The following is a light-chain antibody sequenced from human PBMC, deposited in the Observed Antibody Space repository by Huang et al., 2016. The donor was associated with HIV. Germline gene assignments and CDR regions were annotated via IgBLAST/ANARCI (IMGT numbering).Light chain of an antibody. V-gene: IGKV3-20*01. CDR1: QSVNNNF. CDR3: HQYGDSRGT. J-gene: IGKJ1*01. Sequence: EIVLTQSPGTLSLSPGERATLSYRARQSVNNNFLAWYQQKPGQAPRLLIYGASSRATGVPDRFSGSGSGTDFTLTISRLEPEDFAVYYCHQYGDSRGTFGQGTKVEIK. CDR2: GAS.